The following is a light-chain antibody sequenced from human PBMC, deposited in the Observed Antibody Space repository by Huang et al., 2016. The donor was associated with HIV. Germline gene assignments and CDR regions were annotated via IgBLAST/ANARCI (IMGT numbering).Light chain of an antibody. J-gene: IGKJ1*01. CDR1: HNITSY. CDR2: AAS. Sequence: DIQMTQSPSSLSASVGDRVTISCRASHNITSYLNWYQQRPGRAPKLLIYAASTLQSGVPSRFSGSGSATEFTLTISSLQPEDFATDFCQQSYSSPRGTFGQGTKVEIK. CDR3: QQSYSSPRGT. V-gene: IGKV1-39*01.